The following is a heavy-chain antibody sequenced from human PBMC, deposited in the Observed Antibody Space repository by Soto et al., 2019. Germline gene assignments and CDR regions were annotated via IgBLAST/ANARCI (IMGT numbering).Heavy chain of an antibody. CDR1: GFTIGSYA. CDR2: ISSSGRRT. D-gene: IGHD4-17*01. Sequence: ESGGGLVQPGGSLRLSCAASGFTIGSYAMSWVRQAPGEGLEWVSGISSSGRRTYYTDSVKGRFTISRDNSRNTLYLHMDSLRVEDTAVYYCGKDPTGDYVGAFDFWGQGTMVTVSS. V-gene: IGHV3-23*01. CDR3: GKDPTGDYVGAFDF. J-gene: IGHJ3*01.